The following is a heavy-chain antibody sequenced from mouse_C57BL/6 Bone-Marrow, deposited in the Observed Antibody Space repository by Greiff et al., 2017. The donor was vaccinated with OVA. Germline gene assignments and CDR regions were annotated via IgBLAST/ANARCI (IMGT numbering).Heavy chain of an antibody. CDR2: ISSGGSYT. J-gene: IGHJ2*01. V-gene: IGHV5-6*01. D-gene: IGHD1-1*01. CDR3: ARHYYGSSYY. CDR1: GFTFSSYC. Sequence: EVKVVESGGDLVKPGGSLPLSCAASGFTFSSYCLSFFRQTPAKLLSWVATISSGGSYTYYPDSVKGRFTISSDNAKNTLYLQMSSLKSEDTAMYYCARHYYGSSYYWGQGTTLTVSS.